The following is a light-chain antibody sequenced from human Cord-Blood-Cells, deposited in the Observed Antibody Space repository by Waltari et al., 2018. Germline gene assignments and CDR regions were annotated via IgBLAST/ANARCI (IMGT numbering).Light chain of an antibody. CDR1: STDVGGYNY. CDR2: DVS. Sequence: QSALTQPAPVSGSPGQSSTITCTGTSTDVGGYNYVSWYQQHPGKAPKLIIYDVSNRPSGVSNRFSGSKSGNTASLTISGLQAEDEADYYCSSYTSSSVVFGGGTKLTVL. V-gene: IGLV2-14*01. J-gene: IGLJ2*01. CDR3: SSYTSSSVV.